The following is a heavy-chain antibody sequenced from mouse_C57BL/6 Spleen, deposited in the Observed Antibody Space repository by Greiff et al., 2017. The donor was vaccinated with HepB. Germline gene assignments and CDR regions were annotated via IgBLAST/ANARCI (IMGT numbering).Heavy chain of an antibody. Sequence: QVQLQQSGPELVKPGASVKISCKASGYAFSSSWMNWVKQRPGKGLEWIGRIYPGDGDTNYNGKFKGKATLTADKSSSTAYMQLSSLTSEDSAVYFCARWGITTVVFDYWGQSTTLTVSS. D-gene: IGHD1-1*01. CDR1: GYAFSSSW. J-gene: IGHJ2*01. CDR2: IYPGDGDT. CDR3: ARWGITTVVFDY. V-gene: IGHV1-82*01.